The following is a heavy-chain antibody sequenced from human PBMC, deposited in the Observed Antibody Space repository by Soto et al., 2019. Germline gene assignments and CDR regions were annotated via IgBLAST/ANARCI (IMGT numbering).Heavy chain of an antibody. CDR2: ISGGGGST. V-gene: IGHV3-23*01. CDR3: AKDHYYGSASYSFDY. Sequence: GGSLRFSCAAPGFSFSNYVMSWVRQAPGKGLEWVSIISGGGGSTYYVDSVKGRFTISRDNSKNTLFLQMNSLRAEDSAIYYCAKDHYYGSASYSFDYWGQGALVTVSS. CDR1: GFSFSNYV. D-gene: IGHD3-10*01. J-gene: IGHJ4*02.